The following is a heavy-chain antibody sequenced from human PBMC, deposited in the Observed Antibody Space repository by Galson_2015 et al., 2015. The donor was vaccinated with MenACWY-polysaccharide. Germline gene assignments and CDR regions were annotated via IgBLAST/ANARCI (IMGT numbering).Heavy chain of an antibody. CDR3: GRDYHGSIDY. D-gene: IGHD3-10*01. CDR2: YYSWIS. J-gene: IGHJ4*02. V-gene: IGHV4-59*01. Sequence: YYSWISNYNPSLKSRVTISVDTSRNQFSLNLRSVTAADTAVYYCGRDYHGSIDYWGQGILVTVSS.